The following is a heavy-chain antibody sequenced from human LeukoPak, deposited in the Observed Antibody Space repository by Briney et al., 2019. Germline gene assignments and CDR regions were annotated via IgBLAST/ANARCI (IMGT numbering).Heavy chain of an antibody. CDR3: AKDNVPYAGSAYSRVNGPLDY. V-gene: IGHV3-23*01. D-gene: IGHD2-2*01. CDR1: GFTFSAFG. CDR2: INPSGDWT. Sequence: GGSLRLSCAASGFTFSAFGMTWVRQAPGKGLEWVSGINPSGDWTTYADSVKGRFTISRDNSKNTVYLQMNYLRGEDTAMYYCAKDNVPYAGSAYSRVNGPLDYWGLGTLVTVSS. J-gene: IGHJ4*02.